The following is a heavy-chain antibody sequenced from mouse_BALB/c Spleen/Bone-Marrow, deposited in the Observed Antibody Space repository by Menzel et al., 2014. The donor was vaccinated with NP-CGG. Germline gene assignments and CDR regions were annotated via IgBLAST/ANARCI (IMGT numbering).Heavy chain of an antibody. Sequence: EVQVVESGPELVKPGASVKMSCKASGYTFTSYIMHWVKQKPGQGLEWIGYINPYNDGTKYNEKFKGKATLTSDKSSGTAYMELSSLTSEDSAVYYCARRWLPYAMDYWGQGTSVTVSS. D-gene: IGHD2-3*01. V-gene: IGHV1-14*01. CDR1: GYTFTSYI. J-gene: IGHJ4*01. CDR2: INPYNDGT. CDR3: ARRWLPYAMDY.